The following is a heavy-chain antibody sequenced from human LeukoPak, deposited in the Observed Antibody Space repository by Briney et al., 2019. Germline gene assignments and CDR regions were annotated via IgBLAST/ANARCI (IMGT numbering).Heavy chain of an antibody. CDR2: IIPIFGTA. CDR3: ARYHSSSWYRANFYFDY. V-gene: IGHV1-69*05. J-gene: IGHJ4*02. CDR1: GGTFSSYA. Sequence: SVKVSCKASGGTFSSYAISWVRQAPGQGLEWMGGIIPIFGTANYAQKFQGRVTITTDESTSTAYMELSSLRSEDTAVYYCARYHSSSWYRANFYFDYWGQGTLVTVSS. D-gene: IGHD6-13*01.